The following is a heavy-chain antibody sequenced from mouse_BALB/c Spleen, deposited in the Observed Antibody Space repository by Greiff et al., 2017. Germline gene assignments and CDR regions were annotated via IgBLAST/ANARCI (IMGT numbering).Heavy chain of an antibody. CDR3: ARRSEVRRKYFDY. V-gene: IGHV1-63*02. Sequence: VQLQQSGAELVRPGTSVKISCKASGYTFTNYWLGWVKQRPGHGLEWIGDIYPGGGYTNYNEKFKGKATLTADTSSSTAYMQLSSLTSEDSAVYFCARRSEVRRKYFDYWGQGTTLTVSS. D-gene: IGHD2-14*01. CDR1: GYTFTNYW. J-gene: IGHJ2*01. CDR2: IYPGGGYT.